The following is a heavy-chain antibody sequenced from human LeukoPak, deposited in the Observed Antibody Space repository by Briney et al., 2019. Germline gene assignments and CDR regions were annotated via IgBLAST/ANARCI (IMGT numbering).Heavy chain of an antibody. Sequence: RPSETLSLTCTVSGGSISSSSYYWGWLRQPPGKGLECIGNIYYSGGTHYNPSLKSRVTISVDTSKNHFSLKLSSVTAADTAVYYRARQGLYNWNDVAYFDYWGQGTLVTVSS. CDR1: GGSISSSSYY. D-gene: IGHD1-20*01. CDR2: IYYSGGT. J-gene: IGHJ4*02. CDR3: ARQGLYNWNDVAYFDY. V-gene: IGHV4-39*01.